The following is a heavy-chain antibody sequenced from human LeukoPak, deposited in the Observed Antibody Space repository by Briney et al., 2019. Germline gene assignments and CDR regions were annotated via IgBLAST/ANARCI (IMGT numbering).Heavy chain of an antibody. V-gene: IGHV3-30*18. CDR1: GFTFSSYG. D-gene: IGHD2-15*01. CDR3: AKDEIRVAGAFDI. J-gene: IGHJ3*02. CDR2: ISYDGSNK. Sequence: PGGSLRLSCAASGFTFSSYGMHWVRQAPGKGLEWVAVISYDGSNKYYADSVKGRFTISRDNSKNTLYLQMNSLRAEDTAVYYCAKDEIRVAGAFDIWGQGTMVTVSS.